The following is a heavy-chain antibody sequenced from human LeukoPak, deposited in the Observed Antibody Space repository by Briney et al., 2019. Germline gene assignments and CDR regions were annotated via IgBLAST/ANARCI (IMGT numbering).Heavy chain of an antibody. V-gene: IGHV1-69*05. Sequence: SVKVSCKASGGSFNAYAISWVRQAPEQGLELMGGIIPIFGTSNYAQKLQGRVTISTDESTSTAYMEVGSLRSEDKAIYYCSRGLDASMETAYDYWGHGTLVTVSS. CDR3: SRGLDASMETAYDY. CDR1: GGSFNAYA. CDR2: IIPIFGTS. D-gene: IGHD5-18*01. J-gene: IGHJ4*01.